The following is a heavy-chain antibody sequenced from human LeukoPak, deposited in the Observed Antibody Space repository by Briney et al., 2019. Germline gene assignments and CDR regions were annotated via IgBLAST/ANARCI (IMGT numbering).Heavy chain of an antibody. V-gene: IGHV3-74*01. CDR2: INTDGSTT. Sequence: GGSLRLSCAASGFTFSSYWMYWVRQVPGKGLVWVSRINTDGSTTSYADSVKGRFTISRDNAKNTLYLQMNSLRAEDTGVYYCTIDLTGPFDDWGQGTLVTVSS. J-gene: IGHJ4*02. CDR1: GFTFSSYW. D-gene: IGHD3-9*01. CDR3: TIDLTGPFDD.